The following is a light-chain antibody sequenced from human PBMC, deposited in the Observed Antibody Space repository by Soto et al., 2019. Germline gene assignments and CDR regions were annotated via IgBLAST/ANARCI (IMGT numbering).Light chain of an antibody. CDR3: QQYSNWPPFT. CDR1: PSVSSN. V-gene: IGKV3-15*01. CDR2: GAS. J-gene: IGKJ1*01. Sequence: ETLMTQSPATLSVSPGESATLSCWALPSVSSNLAWYQQKPGQAPRLLIYGASTRAAGVSARCSGSGSGSEFTLTIDNLQSEDFAVYYCQQYSNWPPFTFGQGTQVAIK.